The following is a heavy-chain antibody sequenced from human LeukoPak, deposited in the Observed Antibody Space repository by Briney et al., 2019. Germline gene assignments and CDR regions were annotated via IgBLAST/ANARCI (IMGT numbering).Heavy chain of an antibody. CDR3: ARGDKQLVFERRKGGFDP. D-gene: IGHD6-13*01. CDR2: ISFDGSNK. CDR1: GFTFSSYA. Sequence: GGSLRLSCAASGFTFSSYATHWVRQAPGKWLEWVTIISFDGSNKYYADSVKGRFTISRDNSKNTLYLQMKSLRAEDTALYYCARGDKQLVFERRKGGFDPWGQGTLVTVSS. J-gene: IGHJ5*02. V-gene: IGHV3-30*04.